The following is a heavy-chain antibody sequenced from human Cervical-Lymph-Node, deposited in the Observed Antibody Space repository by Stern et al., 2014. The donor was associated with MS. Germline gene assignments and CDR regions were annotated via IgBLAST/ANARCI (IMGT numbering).Heavy chain of an antibody. Sequence: EVQLVESGGGLIQPGGSLRLSCAAPGFTVSNNYMSWVRQAPGKGLEWGSLIYTDDSTYYAGSVKGRFTLSRDSSKNKLFLQMNSLRAEDTAVYYCARAIFGVNTAAMAPDAFDTWGQGTMGTVSS. CDR3: ARAIFGVNTAAMAPDAFDT. D-gene: IGHD3-3*01. V-gene: IGHV3-53*01. J-gene: IGHJ3*02. CDR1: GFTVSNNY. CDR2: IYTDDST.